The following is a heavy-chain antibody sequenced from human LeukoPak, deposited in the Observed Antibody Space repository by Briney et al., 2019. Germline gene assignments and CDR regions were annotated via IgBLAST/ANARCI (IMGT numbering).Heavy chain of an antibody. CDR2: INQEGCEE. Sequence: LAGGSLRLSCAASGFTFSNYWMTWVRQAPGKGLEWVAHINQEGCEEHYMDSVKARFTISRDNAKNSMSLQMNSLRAEDTAVYYCVRDGGVSGYDLLDYWGQGTLVTVSS. CDR1: GFTFSNYW. J-gene: IGHJ4*02. V-gene: IGHV3-7*01. D-gene: IGHD5-12*01. CDR3: VRDGGVSGYDLLDY.